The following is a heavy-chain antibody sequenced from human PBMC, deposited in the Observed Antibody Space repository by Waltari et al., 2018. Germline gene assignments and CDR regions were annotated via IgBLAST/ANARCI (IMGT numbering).Heavy chain of an antibody. D-gene: IGHD3-10*01. CDR2: ISWNSGSI. Sequence: EVQLVESGGGLVQPGRSLRLSCAASGFTFDDYAMPWVRQAPGKGLGWVSGISWNSGSIGYADSVKGRFTISRDNAKNSLYLQMNSLRAEDTALYYCAKEGYFDYGSGSYYKGPYYYYYMDVWGKGTTVTVSS. J-gene: IGHJ6*03. V-gene: IGHV3-9*01. CDR3: AKEGYFDYGSGSYYKGPYYYYYMDV. CDR1: GFTFDDYA.